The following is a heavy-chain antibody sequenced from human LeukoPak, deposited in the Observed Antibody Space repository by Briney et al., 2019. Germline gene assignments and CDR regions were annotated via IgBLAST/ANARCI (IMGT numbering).Heavy chain of an antibody. V-gene: IGHV1-18*01. CDR1: GYTFTSYG. Sequence: GASVKVSCKASGYTFTSYGIIWVRQAPGQGLEWMGWISAYNGNTNYAQKLQGRVTMTTDTSTSTAYKELRSLRSDDTAVYYCARDRIAAAALDYWGQGTLVTVSS. J-gene: IGHJ4*02. D-gene: IGHD6-13*01. CDR2: ISAYNGNT. CDR3: ARDRIAAAALDY.